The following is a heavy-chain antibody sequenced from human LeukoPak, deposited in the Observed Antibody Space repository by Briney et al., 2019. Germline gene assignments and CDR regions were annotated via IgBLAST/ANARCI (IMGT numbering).Heavy chain of an antibody. CDR2: TYYRSKWYN. D-gene: IGHD5-12*01. Sequence: SQTLSLTCAISGDSVSSNTAAWNWIRQSPSRGLEWLGRTYYRSKWYNDYAVSVKSRISINPDTSKNQFSLQPNSVTLEDTAVYYCGRDKGGGDDLFDYWGQGTLVTVSS. CDR3: GRDKGGGDDLFDY. V-gene: IGHV6-1*01. CDR1: GDSVSSNTAA. J-gene: IGHJ4*02.